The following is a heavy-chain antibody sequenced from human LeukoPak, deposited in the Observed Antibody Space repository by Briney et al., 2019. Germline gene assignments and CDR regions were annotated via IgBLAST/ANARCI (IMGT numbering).Heavy chain of an antibody. D-gene: IGHD5-12*01. CDR3: ARARGTVAIDF. J-gene: IGHJ4*02. Sequence: SETLSLTCAVYGGSFSGHYWSWIRQPPGKGLEWIGESDHGGRTSYNPSLKSRVTISVDTSKNQFSLKVTSVTAAGTAVYYCARARGTVAIDFWGQGTLVTVSS. CDR1: GGSFSGHY. CDR2: SDHGGRT. V-gene: IGHV4-34*01.